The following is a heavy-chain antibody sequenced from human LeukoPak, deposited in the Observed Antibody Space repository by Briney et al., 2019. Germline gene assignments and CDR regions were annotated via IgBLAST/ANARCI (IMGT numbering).Heavy chain of an antibody. D-gene: IGHD1-26*01. Sequence: SETLSLTCAVYGGSFSGYYWSWIRQPPGKGLEWIGEINHSGSTNYNPSLKSRVTISVDTSKNQFSPKLSSMTAADTAVYYCARTIVGATTNDYWGQGTLVTVSS. CDR2: INHSGST. J-gene: IGHJ4*02. CDR3: ARTIVGATTNDY. CDR1: GGSFSGYY. V-gene: IGHV4-34*01.